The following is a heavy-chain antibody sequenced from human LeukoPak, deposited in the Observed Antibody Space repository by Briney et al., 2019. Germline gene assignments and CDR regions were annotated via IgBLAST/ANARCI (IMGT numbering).Heavy chain of an antibody. J-gene: IGHJ4*02. CDR3: ARGEGRIAENDY. V-gene: IGHV1-46*01. CDR2: INPSGGSK. CDR1: GYTFTSYY. Sequence: ASVKVSCKASGYTFTSYYMHWVRQAPGQGLEWMGIINPSGGSKSYAQKFQRRVTMTRETSRSRVYMELSSLRSEDTAVYYCARGEGRIAENDYWGQGTLVTASS. D-gene: IGHD6-13*01.